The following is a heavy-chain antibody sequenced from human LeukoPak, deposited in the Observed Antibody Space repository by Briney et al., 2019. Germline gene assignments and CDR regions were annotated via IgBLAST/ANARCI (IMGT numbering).Heavy chain of an antibody. V-gene: IGHV3-30*18. CDR1: GFTFRSYG. CDR3: AKEDGASSGWYGAFDI. Sequence: PGRSLRLSCAASGFTFRSYGMHWVRQAPGKGLEWVAVISYDGSNKYYADSVKGRFTISRDNSKNTLYLQMNSLRAEDTAVYYCAKEDGASSGWYGAFDIWGQGTMVTVSS. CDR2: ISYDGSNK. J-gene: IGHJ3*02. D-gene: IGHD6-19*01.